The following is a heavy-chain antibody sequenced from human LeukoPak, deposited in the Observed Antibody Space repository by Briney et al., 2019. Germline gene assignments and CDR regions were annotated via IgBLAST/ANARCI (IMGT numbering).Heavy chain of an antibody. V-gene: IGHV3-66*01. Sequence: GGSLRLSCAASGFTVSSNYMSWVRQAPGQGLEWVSVIYSGGSTYYADSVKGRFTISRDNSKNTLYLQMNSLRAEDTAVYYCAREIAVAAAYFDYWGQGTLVTVSS. CDR3: AREIAVAAAYFDY. CDR1: GFTVSSNY. D-gene: IGHD6-19*01. CDR2: IYSGGST. J-gene: IGHJ4*02.